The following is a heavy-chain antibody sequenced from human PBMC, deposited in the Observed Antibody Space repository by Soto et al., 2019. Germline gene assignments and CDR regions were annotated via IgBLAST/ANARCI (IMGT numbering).Heavy chain of an antibody. CDR3: AKDLIAADEFFYYYGMDV. D-gene: IGHD6-13*01. J-gene: IGHJ6*02. Sequence: EVQLLESGGGLVQPGGSLRLSCAASGFTFSSYAMSWVRQAPGKGLEWVSAISGSGGCTYYAVSVKGRFTISRDNSKNTLYLQMNSRRAEDTAVYYCAKDLIAADEFFYYYGMDVWGQGTTVTVSS. CDR2: ISGSGGCT. CDR1: GFTFSSYA. V-gene: IGHV3-23*01.